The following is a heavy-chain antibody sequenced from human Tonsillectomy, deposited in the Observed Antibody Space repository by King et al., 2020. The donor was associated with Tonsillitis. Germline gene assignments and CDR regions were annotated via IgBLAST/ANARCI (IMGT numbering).Heavy chain of an antibody. CDR2: IRYDGTNK. D-gene: IGHD2-2*01. Sequence: VQLVESGGGVVQPGGSLRLSCAASAFTFSSYGMHWVRKAPGKGLEWVAFIRYDGTNKYYADSVKGRFTISRDNSKNTLYLQMNSLRAEDTAVYYCATSVLYEKPCGIWGQGTMVTVSS. CDR3: ATSVLYEKPCGI. J-gene: IGHJ3*02. V-gene: IGHV3-30*02. CDR1: AFTFSSYG.